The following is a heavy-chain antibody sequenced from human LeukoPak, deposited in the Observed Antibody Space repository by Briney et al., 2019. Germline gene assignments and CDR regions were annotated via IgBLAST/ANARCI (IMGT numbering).Heavy chain of an antibody. D-gene: IGHD6-19*01. CDR1: GGSISSYY. CDR3: ARGAVAGTGVFDY. CDR2: IYNSGST. Sequence: SSETLSLTCTVSGGSISSYYWSWIRQPPGKGLEWIGYIYNSGSTNYNPSLKSRVTISVDTSKNQFSLKLSSVTAADTAVYYCARGAVAGTGVFDYWGQGTMLTVSS. J-gene: IGHJ4*02. V-gene: IGHV4-59*01.